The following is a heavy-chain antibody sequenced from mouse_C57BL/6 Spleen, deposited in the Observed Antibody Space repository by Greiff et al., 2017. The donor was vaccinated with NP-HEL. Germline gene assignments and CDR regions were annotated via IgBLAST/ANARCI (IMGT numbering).Heavy chain of an antibody. D-gene: IGHD2-5*01. V-gene: IGHV1-19*01. CDR1: GYTFTDYY. J-gene: IGHJ4*01. Sequence: VQLQQSGPVLVKPGASVKMSCKASGYTFTDYYMNWVKQSHGKSLEWIGVINPYNGGTSYNQKFKGKATLTVDKSSSTAYMELNSLTSEDSAVYYCARSGYSNYVDYAMDYWGQGTSVTVSS. CDR2: INPYNGGT. CDR3: ARSGYSNYVDYAMDY.